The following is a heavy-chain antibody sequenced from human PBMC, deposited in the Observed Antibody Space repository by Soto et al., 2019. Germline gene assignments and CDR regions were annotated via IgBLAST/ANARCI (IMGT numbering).Heavy chain of an antibody. V-gene: IGHV3-15*01. CDR3: TTDHPRRETHDAFDI. CDR2: IKSKTDGGTT. J-gene: IGHJ3*02. CDR1: GFTFSNAW. D-gene: IGHD1-26*01. Sequence: GGSLRLSCAASGFTFSNAWMSWVRQAPGKGLEWVGRIKSKTDGGTTDYAAPVKGRFTISRDDSKNTLYLQMNSLKTEDTAVYYCTTDHPRRETHDAFDIWGQGTMVTVSS.